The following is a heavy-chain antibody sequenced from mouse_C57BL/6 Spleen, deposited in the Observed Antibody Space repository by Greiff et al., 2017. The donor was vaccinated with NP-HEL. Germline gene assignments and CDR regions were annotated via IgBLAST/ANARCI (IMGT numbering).Heavy chain of an antibody. V-gene: IGHV1-26*01. CDR1: GYTFTDYY. D-gene: IGHD4-1*01. CDR2: INPNNGGT. J-gene: IGHJ3*01. CDR3: ARSLTGTTWFAY. Sequence: VQLQQSGPELVKPGASVKISCKASGYTFTDYYMNWVKQSHGKSLEWIGDINPNNGGTSYNQKFKGKATLTVDKSSSTAYMELRSLTSEDSAVYYCARSLTGTTWFAYWGQGTLVTVSA.